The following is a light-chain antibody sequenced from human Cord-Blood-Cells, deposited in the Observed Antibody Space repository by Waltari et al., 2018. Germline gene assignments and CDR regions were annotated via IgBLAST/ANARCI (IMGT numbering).Light chain of an antibody. CDR3: QQRSNWPPIT. Sequence: EIVLTQSPATLSLSPGERATLSCRASQSVSSYLAWYQQQPGQAPRLLIYDASNRATGIPARFSGSASGTDCTLTISSLEPEDFAVYYCQQRSNWPPITCGQGTRLEIK. J-gene: IGKJ5*01. CDR2: DAS. CDR1: QSVSSY. V-gene: IGKV3-11*01.